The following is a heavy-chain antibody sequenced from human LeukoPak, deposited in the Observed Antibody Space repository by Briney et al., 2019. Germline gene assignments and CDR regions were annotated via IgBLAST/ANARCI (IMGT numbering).Heavy chain of an antibody. CDR3: ARYTSDYYCYYYMDV. Sequence: GGSLRLSCAASGFTFSSYWMHWVRQAPGKGLVWVSRINSDGSSTSYADSVKGRFTISRDNAKNTLYLQMNSLRAEDTAVYYCARYTSDYYCYYYMDVWGKGTTVPISS. J-gene: IGHJ6*03. CDR2: INSDGSST. V-gene: IGHV3-74*01. CDR1: GFTFSSYW. D-gene: IGHD6-19*01.